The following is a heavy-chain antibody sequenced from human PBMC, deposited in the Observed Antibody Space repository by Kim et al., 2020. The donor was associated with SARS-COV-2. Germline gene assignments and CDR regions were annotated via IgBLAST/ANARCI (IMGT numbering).Heavy chain of an antibody. Sequence: KSRVTISVDTSKNQFSLKLSSVTAADTAVYYCARDAVLVAPAAKMGMDVWGQGTTVTVSS. D-gene: IGHD2-2*01. J-gene: IGHJ6*02. CDR3: ARDAVLVAPAAKMGMDV. V-gene: IGHV4-30-2*05.